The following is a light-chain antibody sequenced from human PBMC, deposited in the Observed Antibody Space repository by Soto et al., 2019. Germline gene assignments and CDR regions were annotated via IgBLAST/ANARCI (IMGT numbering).Light chain of an antibody. CDR2: QVS. J-gene: IGLJ2*01. CDR3: QAWDSSTVV. Sequence: SYELTQPPSVSVSPGQTASITCSGHKLGNKYACWYQQKPGQSPVLVFYQVSKRPSGIPERFSGSNSGNTATLTISGTQAMDEADYYCQAWDSSTVVFGGGTKLTVL. V-gene: IGLV3-1*01. CDR1: KLGNKY.